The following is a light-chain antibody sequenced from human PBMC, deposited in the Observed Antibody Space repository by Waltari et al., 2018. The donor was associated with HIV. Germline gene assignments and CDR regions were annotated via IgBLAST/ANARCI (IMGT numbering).Light chain of an antibody. CDR1: QSVSRN. CDR2: GAS. CDR3: QQYNHWPLV. J-gene: IGKJ1*01. Sequence: EIVMTQSPSILSVSPGERATLSCRASQSVSRNLAWYQQRPGQAPRLLIYGASGRATDIPARFSGSGSGTEFTLTISSLQSEDFAFYSCQQYNHWPLVFGQGTRVEV. V-gene: IGKV3-15*01.